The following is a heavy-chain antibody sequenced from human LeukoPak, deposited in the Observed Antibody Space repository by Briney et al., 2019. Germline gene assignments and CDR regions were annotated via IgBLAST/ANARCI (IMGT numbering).Heavy chain of an antibody. Sequence: SETLSLTCTVSGGSISSYYWSWIRQPAGKGLEWMGRIYTSGSTNYNPSLKSRVAMSVDTSKNQFSLKLSSVTAADTAVYYCAGSQDYDFRSGYFDYWGQGTLVTVSS. D-gene: IGHD3-3*01. J-gene: IGHJ4*02. CDR2: IYTSGST. CDR1: GGSISSYY. V-gene: IGHV4-4*07. CDR3: AGSQDYDFRSGYFDY.